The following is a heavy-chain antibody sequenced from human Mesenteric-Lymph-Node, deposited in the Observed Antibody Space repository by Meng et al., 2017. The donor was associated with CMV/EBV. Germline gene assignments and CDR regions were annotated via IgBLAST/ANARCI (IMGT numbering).Heavy chain of an antibody. CDR1: GGTFSSYA. D-gene: IGHD6-13*01. V-gene: IGHV1-46*01. CDR3: ARGGLNYWQQVGGNFEY. Sequence: ASVKVSCKASGGTFSSYAISWVRQAPGRGLEWMGIIDPSADRTTYAQNFQGRVIMTRDTSTNTVYMELSSLRSDDTAVYFCARGGLNYWQQVGGNFEYWGQGTQVTVSS. CDR2: IDPSADRT. J-gene: IGHJ4*02.